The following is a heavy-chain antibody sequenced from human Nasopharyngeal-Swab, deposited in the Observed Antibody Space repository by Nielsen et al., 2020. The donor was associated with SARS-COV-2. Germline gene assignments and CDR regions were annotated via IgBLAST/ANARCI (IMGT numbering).Heavy chain of an antibody. D-gene: IGHD5-24*01. CDR3: ASTGQRDWLDP. J-gene: IGHJ5*02. CDR1: GFTFRTYA. Sequence: GESLKISRAASGFTFRTYAMHWVRQAPGKGLEWVAFISYDGSNKYYADSVKGRFTISRDNSKNTLYLQMNSLRAEDTAVYYCASTGQRDWLDPWGQGTRGTVAS. CDR2: ISYDGSNK. V-gene: IGHV3-30-3*01.